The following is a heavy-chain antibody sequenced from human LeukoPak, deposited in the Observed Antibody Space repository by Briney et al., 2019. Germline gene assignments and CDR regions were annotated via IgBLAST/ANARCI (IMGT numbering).Heavy chain of an antibody. Sequence: TGGSLRLSCAASGFTVSSNYMSWVRQAPGKGLEWVSVIYSGGSTYYADSVKGRFTISRDNSKNTPYLQMNSLRAEDTAVYYCARDLTGTDAFDIWGQGTMVTVSS. CDR2: IYSGGST. CDR3: ARDLTGTDAFDI. V-gene: IGHV3-53*01. D-gene: IGHD7-27*01. J-gene: IGHJ3*02. CDR1: GFTVSSNY.